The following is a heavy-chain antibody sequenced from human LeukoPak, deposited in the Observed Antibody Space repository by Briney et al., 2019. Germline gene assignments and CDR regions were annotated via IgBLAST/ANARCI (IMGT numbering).Heavy chain of an antibody. CDR2: IYADDKT. CDR3: VRRSIGGCWGIFDY. CDR1: GFSVSGNY. Sequence: GGSLRLSCAASGFSVSGNYMSWVRQAPGKALEWVSVIYADDKTFYADSVKGRFTISRDNSKNTLYLQMDSLRVEDTAVYYCVRRSIGGCWGIFDYWGQGSLVIVSS. J-gene: IGHJ4*02. V-gene: IGHV3-53*01. D-gene: IGHD3-16*01.